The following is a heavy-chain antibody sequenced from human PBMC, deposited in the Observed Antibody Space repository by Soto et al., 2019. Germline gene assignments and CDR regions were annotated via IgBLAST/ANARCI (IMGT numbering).Heavy chain of an antibody. D-gene: IGHD3-3*01. CDR2: VYYTGST. CDR1: GGSIGDYY. V-gene: IGHV4-59*07. Sequence: QVQLQESGPGLVTPSDTLSLTCTVSGGSIGDYYWSWVRQPPGKGLEWIGYVYYTGSTNYNPSLKSRVTITVVTSKNQFSLKLNSVTAADTAVSYCAKALEFLEWNYFDYWGQGTLVTVSS. J-gene: IGHJ4*02. CDR3: AKALEFLEWNYFDY.